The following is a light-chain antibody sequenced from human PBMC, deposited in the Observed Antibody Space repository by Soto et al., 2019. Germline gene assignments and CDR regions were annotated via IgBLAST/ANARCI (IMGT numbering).Light chain of an antibody. CDR1: SSDVGGYNY. V-gene: IGLV2-8*01. Sequence: QSALTQPPSASGSPGQSVTISCTGTSSDVGGYNYVSWYQQHPGKAPKLMIYEDSKRPSGVPDRFSGSKSGNTASLTVSGLQAEDEADYYCSSYAGSTLYGFGTGTKVTVL. CDR2: EDS. J-gene: IGLJ1*01. CDR3: SSYAGSTLYG.